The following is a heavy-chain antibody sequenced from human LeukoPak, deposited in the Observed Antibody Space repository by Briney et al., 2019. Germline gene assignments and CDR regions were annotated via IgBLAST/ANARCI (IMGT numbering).Heavy chain of an antibody. CDR1: GYSISSGYY. Sequence: SGTLSLTCAVSGYSISSGYYWGWIRQPPGKGLEWIGSIYHSGSTYYNPSLKSRVTISVDTSKNQFSLKLSSVTAADTAVYYCARTYYDFWSGYYVYNWFDPWGQGTLVTVSS. CDR2: IYHSGST. J-gene: IGHJ5*02. V-gene: IGHV4-38-2*01. CDR3: ARTYYDFWSGYYVYNWFDP. D-gene: IGHD3-3*01.